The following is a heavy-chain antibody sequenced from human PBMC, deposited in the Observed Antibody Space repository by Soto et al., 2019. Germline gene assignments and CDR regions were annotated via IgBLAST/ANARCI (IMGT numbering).Heavy chain of an antibody. CDR1: GFTFSSYD. J-gene: IGHJ3*02. CDR2: IGTAGDT. V-gene: IGHV3-13*01. D-gene: IGHD4-4*01. CDR3: ARATVTNEGGAFDI. Sequence: GGSLRLSCAASGFTFSSYDMHWVRQATGKGLEWVSAIGTAGDTYYPGSVKGRFTISRENAKNSLYLQMNSLRAGDTAVYYCARATVTNEGGAFDIWGQGTMVTVSS.